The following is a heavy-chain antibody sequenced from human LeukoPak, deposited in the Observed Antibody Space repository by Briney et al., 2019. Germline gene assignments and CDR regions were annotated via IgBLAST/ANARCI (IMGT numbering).Heavy chain of an antibody. D-gene: IGHD4-17*01. V-gene: IGHV4-34*01. CDR1: GGSFRGYY. CDR2: INHSGRT. J-gene: IGHJ4*02. CDR3: ARGSGDILEYYFDY. Sequence: SETLSLTCAVYGGSFRGYYWSWVRQPPGKGVEWVGEINHSGRTNYNPPLKSPLPISVDTSKNQFSLKLSSVTAADTAVYYCARGSGDILEYYFDYWGQGTLVTVSS.